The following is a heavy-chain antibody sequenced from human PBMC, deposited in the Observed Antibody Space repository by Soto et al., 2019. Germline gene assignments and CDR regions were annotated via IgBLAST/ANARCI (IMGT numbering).Heavy chain of an antibody. D-gene: IGHD2-2*01. Sequence: ASVKVSCKASGYTFTSYYMHWVRQAPGQGLEWMGIINPSGGSTSYAQKFQGRVTMTRDTSTSTVYMELSSLRSEDTAVYYCAREDIVLVPAAPPAEYNWFDPWGQGTLVTVSS. CDR3: AREDIVLVPAAPPAEYNWFDP. CDR1: GYTFTSYY. CDR2: INPSGGST. J-gene: IGHJ5*02. V-gene: IGHV1-46*01.